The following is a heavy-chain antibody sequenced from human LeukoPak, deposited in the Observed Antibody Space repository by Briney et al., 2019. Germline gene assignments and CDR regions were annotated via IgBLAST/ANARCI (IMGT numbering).Heavy chain of an antibody. D-gene: IGHD5-12*01. CDR3: AGHVGATLAYYYYGMDV. V-gene: IGHV4-59*08. CDR2: IYYSGST. J-gene: IGHJ6*02. CDR1: GGSISSYY. Sequence: SETLSLTCTVSGGSISSYYWSWIRQPPGKGLEWIGYIYYSGSTNYNPSLKSRVTISVDTSKNQFSLKLSSVTAADTAVYYCAGHVGATLAYYYYGMDVWGQGTTVTVSS.